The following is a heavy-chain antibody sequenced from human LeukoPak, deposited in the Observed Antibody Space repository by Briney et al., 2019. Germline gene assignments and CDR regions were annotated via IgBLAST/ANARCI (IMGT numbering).Heavy chain of an antibody. CDR3: ALGYSYGFDI. CDR2: IYYSGRT. V-gene: IGHV4-59*08. Sequence: SETLSLTCTVSGGSISRYYWSWIRQPPGKGLEWIGYIYYSGRTNYNPSLKSRVTLSVDTSKNQFSLKLSSVTAADTAVYYCALGYSYGFDIWGQGTMVTVSS. CDR1: GGSISRYY. D-gene: IGHD5-18*01. J-gene: IGHJ3*02.